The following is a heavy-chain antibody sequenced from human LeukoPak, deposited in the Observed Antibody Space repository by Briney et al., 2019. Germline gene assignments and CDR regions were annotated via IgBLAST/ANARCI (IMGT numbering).Heavy chain of an antibody. CDR1: GYTFTGYY. Sequence: GASVKVSCKASGYTFTGYYMHWVRQAPGQGLEWMGWINPNSGGTNYAQKFQGRVTMTRDTSISTAYMELSRLRSGDTAVYYCARESAILYYDSSGYSSYWGQGTLVTVSS. CDR2: INPNSGGT. J-gene: IGHJ4*02. CDR3: ARESAILYYDSSGYSSY. D-gene: IGHD3-22*01. V-gene: IGHV1-2*02.